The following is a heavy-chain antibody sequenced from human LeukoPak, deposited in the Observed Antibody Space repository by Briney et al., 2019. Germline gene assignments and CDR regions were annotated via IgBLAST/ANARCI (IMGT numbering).Heavy chain of an antibody. D-gene: IGHD3-10*01. J-gene: IGHJ6*02. CDR1: GFTFSDYY. CDR2: ISTSGSAT. CDR3: ARIFALYGSGVMDV. V-gene: IGHV3-11*04. Sequence: GGSLRLSCAASGFTFSDYYISWLRQAPGKGLEWISYISTSGSATFYADSVKGRFTISRDNAKNSLYLQMNSLRAEDTAVYYCARIFALYGSGVMDVWGQGTTVTVSS.